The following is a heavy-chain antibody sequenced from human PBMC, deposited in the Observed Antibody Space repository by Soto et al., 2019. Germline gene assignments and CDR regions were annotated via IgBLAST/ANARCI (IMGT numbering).Heavy chain of an antibody. Sequence: GGSLRLSCAASGFTFRSYGMHWVRQAPGKGLEWVAVISYDGSNKYYADSVKGRFTISRDNSKNTLYLQMNSLRAEDTAVYYCAKELPVSSSVFDYWGQGTLGTVSS. V-gene: IGHV3-30*18. J-gene: IGHJ4*02. CDR2: ISYDGSNK. CDR1: GFTFRSYG. CDR3: AKELPVSSSVFDY. D-gene: IGHD6-6*01.